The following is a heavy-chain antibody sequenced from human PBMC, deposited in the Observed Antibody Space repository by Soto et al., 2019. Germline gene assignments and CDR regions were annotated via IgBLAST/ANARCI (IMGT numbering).Heavy chain of an antibody. D-gene: IGHD3-9*01. CDR1: GGSFSGHY. CDR2: INHSGST. Sequence: SETLSLTCAVYGGSFSGHYWSWIRQPPGKGLEWIGEINHSGSTNYNPSLKSRVTISVDTSKNQFSLKLSSVTAADTAVFYCARAVLTVYNPFDYWGQGTLVTVSS. J-gene: IGHJ4*02. CDR3: ARAVLTVYNPFDY. V-gene: IGHV4-34*01.